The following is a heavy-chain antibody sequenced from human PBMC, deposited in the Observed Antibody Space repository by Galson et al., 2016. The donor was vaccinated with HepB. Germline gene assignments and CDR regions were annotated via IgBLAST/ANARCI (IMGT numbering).Heavy chain of an antibody. CDR2: ITGSGDAT. J-gene: IGHJ3*02. V-gene: IGHV3-23*01. Sequence: SLRLSCAASGFSFSTSGMSWVRQTPGRGLEWVSGITGSGDATHYADSVRGRFTISRDNSKNTLYLYMNSLGPDDTAVYYCAGESGSSDSGDAFDIWGQGTMVTVSS. D-gene: IGHD2-15*01. CDR3: AGESGSSDSGDAFDI. CDR1: GFSFSTSG.